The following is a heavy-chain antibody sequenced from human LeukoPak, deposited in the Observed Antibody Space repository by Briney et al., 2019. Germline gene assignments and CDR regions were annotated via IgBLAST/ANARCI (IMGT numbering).Heavy chain of an antibody. CDR2: INPPSGGT. J-gene: IGHJ4*02. CDR1: GYTFTGYY. D-gene: IGHD6-6*01. V-gene: IGHV1-2*02. CDR3: ARDLMDGSSPFDY. Sequence: ASVKVSCKASGYTFTGYYMHWVRQTPGQGLEWMGWINPPSGGTNYAQKLQGRVTMTTDTSTSTAYMELRSLRSDDTAVYYCARDLMDGSSPFDYWGQGTLVTVSS.